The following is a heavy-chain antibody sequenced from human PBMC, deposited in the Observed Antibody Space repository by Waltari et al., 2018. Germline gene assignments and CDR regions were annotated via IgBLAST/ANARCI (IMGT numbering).Heavy chain of an antibody. CDR2: IRNSAYGGKT. J-gene: IGHJ5*02. Sequence: EVQLVESGGGLVTPGRSLRLSCAASGFTFGDYAMSWFRLAPGKGRGEGSFIRNSAYGGKTEYAACVRGRFTISRDDSNSIAYLQMNSLKTEDTAIYYCTRRRAVNWFDPWGQGTLVTVSS. V-gene: IGHV3-49*05. CDR3: TRRRAVNWFDP. CDR1: GFTFGDYA.